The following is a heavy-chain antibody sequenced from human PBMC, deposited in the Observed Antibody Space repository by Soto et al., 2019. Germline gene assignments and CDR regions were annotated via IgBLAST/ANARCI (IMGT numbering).Heavy chain of an antibody. D-gene: IGHD2-21*02. Sequence: GGSLRLSCAASGFTFSSYSMNWVRQAPGKGLEWVSSISSSSSYIYYADSVKGRFTISRDNAKNSLYLQMNSLRAEDTAVYYCASCGGDCYMDVWGQGTTVTVSS. J-gene: IGHJ6*02. V-gene: IGHV3-21*01. CDR3: ASCGGDCYMDV. CDR2: ISSSSSYI. CDR1: GFTFSSYS.